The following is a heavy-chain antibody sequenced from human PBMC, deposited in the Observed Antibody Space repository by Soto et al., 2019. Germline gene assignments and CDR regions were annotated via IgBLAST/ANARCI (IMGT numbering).Heavy chain of an antibody. D-gene: IGHD1-7*01. V-gene: IGHV4-39*01. CDR1: GGSISSSSYY. J-gene: IGHJ6*02. Sequence: PSETLSLTCTVSGGSISSSSYYWGWIRQPPGKGLEWIGSIYYSGSTYYNPSLKSRVTISVDTSKNQFSLKLRSVTAAPTAVYYCARNSLVGATGTNFYYYGMDVWGQGTTVT. CDR2: IYYSGST. CDR3: ARNSLVGATGTNFYYYGMDV.